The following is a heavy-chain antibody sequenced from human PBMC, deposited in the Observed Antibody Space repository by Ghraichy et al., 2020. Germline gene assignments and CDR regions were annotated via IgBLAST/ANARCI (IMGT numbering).Heavy chain of an antibody. J-gene: IGHJ6*02. D-gene: IGHD6-13*01. CDR3: ARSGGGKSAAGNKPFYYYGMDV. CDR2: IIPILYTT. Sequence: SVKVSCKASGGTFSIFGISWVRQAPGQGLEWMGGIIPILYTTKFAPKFRDRVTITADESTSTVSMELTSLRSEDTAVYYCARSGGGKSAAGNKPFYYYGMDVWGQGTTVTVSS. V-gene: IGHV1-69*13. CDR1: GGTFSIFG.